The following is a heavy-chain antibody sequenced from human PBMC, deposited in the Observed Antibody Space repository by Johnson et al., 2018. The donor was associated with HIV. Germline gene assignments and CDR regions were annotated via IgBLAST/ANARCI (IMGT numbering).Heavy chain of an antibody. J-gene: IGHJ1*01. Sequence: QVQLVESGGGVVQPGRSLRLSCAASGFTFSSYGMHWVRQAPGKGLEWVAVIWYDGSNKYYADSVKGRFTISRDNSKNTLYLQMNSLRAEDTAVCYCAKLDLGDNVRGLLGLRWAMWG. V-gene: IGHV3-33*06. CDR1: GFTFSSYG. CDR2: IWYDGSNK. CDR3: AKLDLGDNVRGLLGLRWAM. D-gene: IGHD3-10*02.